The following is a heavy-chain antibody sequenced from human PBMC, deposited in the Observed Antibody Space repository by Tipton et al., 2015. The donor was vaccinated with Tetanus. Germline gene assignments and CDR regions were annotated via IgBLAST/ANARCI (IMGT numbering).Heavy chain of an antibody. D-gene: IGHD1-14*01. CDR1: GVSSNTFY. CDR2: IYYSGST. V-gene: IGHV4-59*01. CDR3: ARGTGDY. Sequence: LRLSCAVHGVSSNTFYWSWLRQPPGKGLEWIGYIYYSGSTNYNPSLKSRVTISVDTSKNQFSLKLSSVTAADTAVYYCARGTGDYWGQGTLVTVSS. J-gene: IGHJ4*02.